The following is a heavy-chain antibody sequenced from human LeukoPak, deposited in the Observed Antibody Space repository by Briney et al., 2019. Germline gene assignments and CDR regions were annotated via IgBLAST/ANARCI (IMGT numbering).Heavy chain of an antibody. V-gene: IGHV4-38-2*02. CDR2: IYHTGRT. CDR3: ARVTPAGAWLGYFDY. CDR1: GYFISSGYY. J-gene: IGHJ4*02. Sequence: SETLSLTCTVSGYFISSGYYWDWIRQPPGKGLEWIGSIYHTGRTSYNPSLKSRVTISVDTSKNQFSLKVISVTAADTAVYYCARVTPAGAWLGYFDYWGQGTLVTVSS. D-gene: IGHD6-19*01.